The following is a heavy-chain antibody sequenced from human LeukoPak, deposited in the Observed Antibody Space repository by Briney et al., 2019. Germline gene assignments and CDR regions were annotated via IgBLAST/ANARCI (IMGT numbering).Heavy chain of an antibody. CDR1: GYTFTSYG. CDR2: ISAYNGNT. V-gene: IGHV1-18*01. CDR3: ARLYGSGSYMGYFDY. J-gene: IGHJ4*02. Sequence: GASVKVSCKASGYTFTSYGISWGRQAPGQGLEWMGWISAYNGNTNYAQKLQGRVTMTTDTSTSTAYMELRSLRSDDTAVYYCARLYGSGSYMGYFDYWGQGTLVTVSS. D-gene: IGHD3-10*01.